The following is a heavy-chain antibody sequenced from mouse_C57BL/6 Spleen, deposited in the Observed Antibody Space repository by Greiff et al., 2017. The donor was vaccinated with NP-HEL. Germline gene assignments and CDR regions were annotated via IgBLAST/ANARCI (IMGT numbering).Heavy chain of an antibody. J-gene: IGHJ1*03. CDR3: AREGAYDYDGGAYWYFDG. V-gene: IGHV1-18*01. CDR1: GYTFTDYN. Sequence: EVQLQESGPELVKPGASVKIPCKASGYTFTDYNMDWVKQSHGKSLEWIGDINPNNGGTIYNQKFKGKATLTVDKSSSTAYMELRSLTSEDTAVYYCAREGAYDYDGGAYWYFDGWGTGTTVTVSS. D-gene: IGHD2-4*01. CDR2: INPNNGGT.